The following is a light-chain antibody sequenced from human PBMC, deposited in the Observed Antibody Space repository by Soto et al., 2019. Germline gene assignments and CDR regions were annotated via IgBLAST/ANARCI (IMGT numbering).Light chain of an antibody. CDR2: DVS. Sequence: QSALTQPASVSGSPGQSITISCTGTSSDVGGYNYVSWYQQHPAKAPKLMIYDVSNRPSEVSNRFSGSKSGNTASLTISGLQAEDEADYYCSSYTSSSTLVVFGTGTKLTVL. J-gene: IGLJ1*01. CDR3: SSYTSSSTLVV. CDR1: SSDVGGYNY. V-gene: IGLV2-14*01.